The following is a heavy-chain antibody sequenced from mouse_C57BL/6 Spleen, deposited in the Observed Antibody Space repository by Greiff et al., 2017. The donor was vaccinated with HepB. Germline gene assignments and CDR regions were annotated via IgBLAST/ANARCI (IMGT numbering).Heavy chain of an antibody. J-gene: IGHJ2*01. V-gene: IGHV1-64*01. CDR1: GYTFTSYW. CDR2: IHPNSGST. Sequence: VQLQQPGAELVKPGASVKLSCKASGYTFTSYWMHWVKHRSGHGLEWIGMIHPNSGSTNYNEKFKSKATLTVDKSSSTAYMQLSSLTSEDSAVYYCARKRTSFDYWGQGTTLTVSS. CDR3: ARKRTSFDY.